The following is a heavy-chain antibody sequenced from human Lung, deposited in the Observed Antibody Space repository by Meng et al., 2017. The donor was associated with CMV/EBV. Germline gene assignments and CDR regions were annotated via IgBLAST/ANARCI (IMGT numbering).Heavy chain of an antibody. Sequence: LRETRHRALKPPHPLSLTCPASGVSIHSGDYPWRWIRQPPGKGLEWIGYISYTGSTCYNPSLKSRVIISVDPSKNQFSLKLNSVTAADTAVYYCARVGGCSGGGCYHRLFDYWGQGTLVTVSS. D-gene: IGHD2-15*01. V-gene: IGHV4-30-4*01. CDR1: GVSIHSGDYP. CDR2: ISYTGST. CDR3: ARVGGCSGGGCYHRLFDY. J-gene: IGHJ4*02.